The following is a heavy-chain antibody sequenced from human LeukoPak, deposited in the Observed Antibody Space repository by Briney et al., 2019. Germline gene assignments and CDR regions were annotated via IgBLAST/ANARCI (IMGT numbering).Heavy chain of an antibody. Sequence: QPGGSLRLSCAASGFTFSSYGMHWVRQAPGKGLEWVAFIRYDGSNKYYADSVKGRFTISRDNSKNTLFLQMNSLRPEDTAVYYCARDLVNIYTTGSTYDAFDIWGQGTMVTVSS. D-gene: IGHD1-1*01. CDR2: IRYDGSNK. CDR3: ARDLVNIYTTGSTYDAFDI. J-gene: IGHJ3*02. V-gene: IGHV3-30*02. CDR1: GFTFSSYG.